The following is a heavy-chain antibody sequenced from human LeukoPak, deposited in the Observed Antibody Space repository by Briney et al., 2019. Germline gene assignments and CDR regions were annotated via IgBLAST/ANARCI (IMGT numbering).Heavy chain of an antibody. J-gene: IGHJ4*02. Sequence: GGSLRLSCAASGFTFSSYAMSWVRQAPGKGLEWVSAISGSGGSTYYADSVKGRFTISRDNSKNTLYLQMNSLRAEDTAVYYCAKDQTRDIVATLRSPFDYWGQGTLVTVSS. V-gene: IGHV3-23*01. CDR3: AKDQTRDIVATLRSPFDY. CDR2: ISGSGGST. CDR1: GFTFSSYA. D-gene: IGHD5-12*01.